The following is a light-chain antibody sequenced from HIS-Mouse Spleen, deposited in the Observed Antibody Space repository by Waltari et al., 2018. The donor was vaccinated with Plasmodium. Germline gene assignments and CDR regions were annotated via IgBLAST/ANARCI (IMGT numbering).Light chain of an antibody. Sequence: SYELTQPPSVSVSPGQPARITCSGDALPKKSAYWYQQKSGQAPVLVIYEDSKRPSGIPERFSGSSSGTMATLTISGAQVEDEADYYCYSTDSSGNHGVFGGGTKLTVL. J-gene: IGLJ3*02. CDR2: EDS. CDR1: ALPKKS. V-gene: IGLV3-10*01. CDR3: YSTDSSGNHGV.